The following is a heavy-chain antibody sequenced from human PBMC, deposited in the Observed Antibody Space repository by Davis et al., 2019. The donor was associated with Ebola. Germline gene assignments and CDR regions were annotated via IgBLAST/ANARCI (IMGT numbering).Heavy chain of an antibody. CDR1: GGTFSSYA. V-gene: IGHV1-69*13. D-gene: IGHD3-3*01. J-gene: IGHJ3*02. CDR2: IIPIFGTA. Sequence: SVKVSCKASGGTFSSYAISWVRQAPGQGLEWMGGIIPIFGTANYAQKFQGRVTITADESTSTAYMELSSLRSEDTAVYYCARGYYDFWSGYTQPYDAFDIWGQGAMVTVSS. CDR3: ARGYYDFWSGYTQPYDAFDI.